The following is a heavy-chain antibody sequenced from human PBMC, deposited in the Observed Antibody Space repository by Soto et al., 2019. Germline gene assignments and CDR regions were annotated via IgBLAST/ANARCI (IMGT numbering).Heavy chain of an antibody. D-gene: IGHD2-2*01. Sequence: PGGSLRLSCAASGFTFSSYGMHWVRQAPGKGLEWVAVLSFDGSNKDYADSVKGRFTISRDNSKNTLFLQMNSLRTEDTAVYFCAKDFYTVRVPAAPRPHYFDFWGPGTLVTVSS. CDR3: AKDFYTVRVPAAPRPHYFDF. J-gene: IGHJ4*02. V-gene: IGHV3-30*18. CDR1: GFTFSSYG. CDR2: LSFDGSNK.